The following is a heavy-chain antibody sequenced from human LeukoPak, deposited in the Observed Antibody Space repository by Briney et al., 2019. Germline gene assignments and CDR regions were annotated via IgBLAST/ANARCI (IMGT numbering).Heavy chain of an antibody. CDR1: GGSISSSSYY. Sequence: TSETLSLTCTVSGGSISSSSYYWGWIRQPPGKGLEWIGSIYYSGSTYYNPSLKSRVTISVDTSKNQFSLKLSSVTAADTAVYYCARREDIVVVPAGFDCWGQGTLVTVSS. D-gene: IGHD2-2*01. CDR3: ARREDIVVVPAGFDC. V-gene: IGHV4-39*01. J-gene: IGHJ4*02. CDR2: IYYSGST.